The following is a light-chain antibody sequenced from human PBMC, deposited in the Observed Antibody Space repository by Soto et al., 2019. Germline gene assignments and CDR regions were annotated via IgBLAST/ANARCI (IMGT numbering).Light chain of an antibody. Sequence: DVVMTQSPLSLPVTFGQPASISCRSSQSLVHSDGNTYLNWFHQRPGQSPRRLVYKISNRDSGVPDRFSGSGSGTDFTLKISRVEAEDVVGVYFGVQATYWSYTFGQGAKLDIK. CDR1: QSLVHSDGNTY. V-gene: IGKV2-30*02. CDR2: KIS. J-gene: IGKJ2*01. CDR3: VQATYWSYT.